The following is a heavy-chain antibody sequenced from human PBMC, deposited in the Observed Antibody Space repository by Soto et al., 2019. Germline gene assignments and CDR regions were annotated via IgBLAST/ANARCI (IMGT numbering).Heavy chain of an antibody. CDR2: ISFNGGVI. Sequence: DVQLLESGGGVVQPGGSLRLSCAASGFVFRNLTMNGVRQGPGKGLEYVAIISFNGGVIFDADSVRGRFTISRDNAKNILYLDMTNLRPEDSGVYYCAKIMVQGVLVDALDVWGRGTTVTVS. V-gene: IGHV3-23*01. J-gene: IGHJ6*02. CDR1: GFVFRNLT. CDR3: AKIMVQGVLVDALDV. D-gene: IGHD3-10*01.